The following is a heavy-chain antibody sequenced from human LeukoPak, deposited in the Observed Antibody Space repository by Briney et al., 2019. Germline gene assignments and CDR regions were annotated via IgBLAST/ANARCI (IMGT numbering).Heavy chain of an antibody. CDR3: AKAPPKGYDFWSGYSHFDY. D-gene: IGHD3-3*01. J-gene: IGHJ4*02. V-gene: IGHV3-23*01. Sequence: PGGSLRLSCAASGFTFSNYALSWVRQAPGKGLEWVSAISGSGGSTYYADSVKGRFTISRDNSKNTLYLQMNSLRAEDTAVYYCAKAPPKGYDFWSGYSHFDYWGQGTLVTVSS. CDR2: ISGSGGST. CDR1: GFTFSNYA.